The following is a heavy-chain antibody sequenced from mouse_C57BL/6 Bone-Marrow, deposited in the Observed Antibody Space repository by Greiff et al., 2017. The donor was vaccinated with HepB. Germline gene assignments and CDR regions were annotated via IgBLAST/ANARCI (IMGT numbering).Heavy chain of an antibody. V-gene: IGHV1-64*01. CDR1: GYTFTSYW. CDR2: INPNSGST. D-gene: IGHD2-10*02. J-gene: IGHJ2*01. CDR3: AIGSMGLPHFDY. Sequence: QVQLQQPGAELVKPGASVKLSCKASGYTFTSYWMHWVKQRPGQGLEWIGMINPNSGSTNYNEKFKSKATLTVDKTSSTAYMQLSSLTSEDSAVYYCAIGSMGLPHFDYWGQGTTLTVSS.